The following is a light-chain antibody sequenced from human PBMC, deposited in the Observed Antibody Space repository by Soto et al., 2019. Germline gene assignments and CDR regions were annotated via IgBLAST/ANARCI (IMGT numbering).Light chain of an antibody. CDR2: DAS. V-gene: IGKV3-11*01. CDR1: RSVTTY. Sequence: EIVLTQSPATLSLSPGERATLSCRASRSVTTYLAWYQQKPGQAHRLLIYDASNRATGIPARFSGSGSGTDFTLTISSLEPEDFAVYYCQQRLDWPLTFGGGTKVEIK. J-gene: IGKJ4*01. CDR3: QQRLDWPLT.